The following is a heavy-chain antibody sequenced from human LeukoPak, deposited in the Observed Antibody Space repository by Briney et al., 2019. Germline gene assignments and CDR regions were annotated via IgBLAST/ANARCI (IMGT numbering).Heavy chain of an antibody. D-gene: IGHD3-10*01. J-gene: IGHJ2*01. Sequence: SQTLSLTCTVSGGSISSGSYYWSWIRQPAGKGLEWIGRIYSSGSTNYNPSLKSRVTISVDTSKNQFSLKLSSVTAADTAVYYCATPAGGGYFDLWGRGTRVTVSS. CDR3: ATPAGGGYFDL. CDR2: IYSSGST. CDR1: GGSISSGSYY. V-gene: IGHV4-61*02.